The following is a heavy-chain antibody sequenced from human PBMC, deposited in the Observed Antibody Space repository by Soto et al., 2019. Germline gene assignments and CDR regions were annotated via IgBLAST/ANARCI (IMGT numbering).Heavy chain of an antibody. Sequence: SETLSLTCTVSGGSISGHSWIWIRQPAGKGLEWIGHICPSGSTSYNPSLRSRVTMSLDTSSNQIFLNLASVTAADTAVFYCVRGRSYSVYDFWGPGTLVTVSS. J-gene: IGHJ4*02. CDR3: VRGRSYSVYDF. CDR2: ICPSGST. V-gene: IGHV4-4*07. D-gene: IGHD5-12*01. CDR1: GGSISGHS.